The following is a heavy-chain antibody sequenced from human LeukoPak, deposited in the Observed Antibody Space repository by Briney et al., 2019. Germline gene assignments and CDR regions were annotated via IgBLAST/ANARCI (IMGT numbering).Heavy chain of an antibody. CDR1: SYSISSGYY. V-gene: IGHV4-38-2*01. CDR3: ARASRFCSGGSCSYYFDS. D-gene: IGHD2-15*01. J-gene: IGHJ4*02. Sequence: SETLSLTCVVSSYSISSGYYWGWIRQPPGNGLEWIGSISHSVGTYYNPSLKTRVTISVDTSKNQFSLRLSSGTAADTAVYYCARASRFCSGGSCSYYFDSWGQGSLVTVSS. CDR2: ISHSVGT.